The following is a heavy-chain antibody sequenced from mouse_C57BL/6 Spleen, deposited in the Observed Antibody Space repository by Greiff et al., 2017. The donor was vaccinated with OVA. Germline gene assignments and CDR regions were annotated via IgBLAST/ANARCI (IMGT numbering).Heavy chain of an antibody. Sequence: VQLQQPGAELVKPGASVKMSCKASGYTFTSYWITWVKQRPGQGLEWIGDIYPGSGGTNYNAKFKSKATLTVDTSYSTSYMQLSSLTSEDSAVYYCASWCDYSFGYWGQGTSVTVSS. CDR1: GYTFTSYW. CDR2: IYPGSGGT. V-gene: IGHV1-55*01. J-gene: IGHJ4*01. D-gene: IGHD1-1*02. CDR3: ASWCDYSFGY.